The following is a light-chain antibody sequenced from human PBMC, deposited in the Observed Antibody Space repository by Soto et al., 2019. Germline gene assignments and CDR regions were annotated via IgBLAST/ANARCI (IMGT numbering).Light chain of an antibody. V-gene: IGKV1-39*01. CDR3: QQSYSPPPIT. CDR2: AAS. CDR1: QTISNY. Sequence: DIQLTQSPSSLSASVGDRVTLTCLASQTISNYLNWYQKKPGKAPKLLIYAASSLQRGVPSRFSGSGSGTDFTLTIGSLQPEDFATYYCQQSYSPPPITFGQGTRLEIK. J-gene: IGKJ5*01.